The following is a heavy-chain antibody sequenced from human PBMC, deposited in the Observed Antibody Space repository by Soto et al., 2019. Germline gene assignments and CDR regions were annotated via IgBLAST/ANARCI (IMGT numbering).Heavy chain of an antibody. CDR1: GYTFTSYG. CDR2: ISAYNGNT. V-gene: IGHV1-18*01. D-gene: IGHD3-9*01. CDR3: ARVLLTYYDILPLGAYYGMDV. J-gene: IGHJ6*02. Sequence: ASVKVSCKASGYTFTSYGISWVRQAPGQGLEWMGWISAYNGNTNYAQKLQGRVTMTTDTSTSTAYMELRSLRSDDTAVYYCARVLLTYYDILPLGAYYGMDVWGQGTTVTVSS.